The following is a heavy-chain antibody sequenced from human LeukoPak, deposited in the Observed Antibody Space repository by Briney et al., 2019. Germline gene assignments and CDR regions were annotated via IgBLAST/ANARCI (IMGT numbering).Heavy chain of an antibody. V-gene: IGHV4-34*01. CDR3: ARQGGPYWFDP. Sequence: PSETLSLTCAVYGGSFSGYYWSWIRQPPGKGLEWIGEINHSGSTNYNPSLKSRVTISVDTSKNQFSLKLSSVTAADTAVYYCARQGGPYWFDPWGQGTLVTVSS. D-gene: IGHD3-16*01. CDR1: GGSFSGYY. CDR2: INHSGST. J-gene: IGHJ5*02.